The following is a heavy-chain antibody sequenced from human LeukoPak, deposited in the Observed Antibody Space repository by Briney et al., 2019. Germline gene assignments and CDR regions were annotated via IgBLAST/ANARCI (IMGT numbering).Heavy chain of an antibody. J-gene: IGHJ4*02. Sequence: GGSLRLSCAASGFTFSSNWMHWVRQAPGKGLVWISRINGDGRIIEHAESVKGRFTISRDNSKNTLYLQMNSLRAEDTAVYYCARAFPVVRGVITYYFDYWGQGTLVTVSS. CDR3: ARAFPVVRGVITYYFDY. D-gene: IGHD3-10*01. CDR2: INGDGRII. CDR1: GFTFSSNW. V-gene: IGHV3-74*03.